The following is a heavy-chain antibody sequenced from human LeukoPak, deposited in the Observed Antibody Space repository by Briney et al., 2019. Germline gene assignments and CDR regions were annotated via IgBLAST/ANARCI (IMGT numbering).Heavy chain of an antibody. CDR2: TYYRSKWYD. CDR3: ARGNGNYTYRAFDI. Sequence: SQTLSLTCAISGDSVSSNSAAWNWITQSPSRGLEWLGRTYYRSKWYDDYAVSVKSRITINPDTSKNQFSLQLNSVTPEDTAVYYCARGNGNYTYRAFDIWGQGTMVTVSP. V-gene: IGHV6-1*01. D-gene: IGHD4-17*01. J-gene: IGHJ3*02. CDR1: GDSVSSNSAA.